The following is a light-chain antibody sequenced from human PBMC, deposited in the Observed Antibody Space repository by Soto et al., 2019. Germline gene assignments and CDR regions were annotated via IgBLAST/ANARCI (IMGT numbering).Light chain of an antibody. V-gene: IGLV2-14*01. CDR2: EVS. J-gene: IGLJ2*01. Sequence: QSALTQPASVSGSPGQSITISCTGTSSDVGGYNYVSWYQQHPGKAPKLMIYEVSNRPSGVSNRFSGSKSGNTASLTISGPQSEDEADYHSRPYTSHSTLVFGEGTKPTAL. CDR3: RPYTSHSTLV. CDR1: SSDVGGYNY.